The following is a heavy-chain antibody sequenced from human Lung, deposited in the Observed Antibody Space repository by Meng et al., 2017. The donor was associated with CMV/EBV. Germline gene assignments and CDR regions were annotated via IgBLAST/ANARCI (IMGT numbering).Heavy chain of an antibody. D-gene: IGHD3-3*01. CDR3: ARLSDFSSGYPDLFDY. Sequence: AETLSLXCTVSGGSISSSSYYWGWIRQPPGKGLEWIGSIYYSGSTYYNPSLKSRVTISVDTSKNQFSLKLSSVTAADTAVYYCARLSDFSSGYPDLFDYWGQGXLVTVSS. CDR2: IYYSGST. J-gene: IGHJ4*02. V-gene: IGHV4-39*07. CDR1: GGSISSSSYY.